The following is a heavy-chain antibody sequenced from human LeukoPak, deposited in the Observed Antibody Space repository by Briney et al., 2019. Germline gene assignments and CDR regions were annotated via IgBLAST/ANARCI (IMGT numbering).Heavy chain of an antibody. J-gene: IGHJ5*02. CDR1: GGTFSSYA. V-gene: IGHV1-69*05. CDR3: ASHADYDFWSGYYSYNWFGP. D-gene: IGHD3-3*01. Sequence: GASVKVSCKASGGTFSSYAISWVRQAPGQGLEWMGRIIPIFGTANYAQKFQGRVTITTDESTSTAYMELSSLRSEDTAVYYCASHADYDFWSGYYSYNWFGPWGQGTLVTVSS. CDR2: IIPIFGTA.